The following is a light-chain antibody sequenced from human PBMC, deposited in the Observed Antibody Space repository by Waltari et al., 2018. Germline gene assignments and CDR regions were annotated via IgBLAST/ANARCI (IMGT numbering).Light chain of an antibody. V-gene: IGKV1-5*03. Sequence: IPSTHSPSTLSASVRYNVTITSPANHPVDRWLAWDQKKRAKAPKLLIYKASTLETGGPSRFSVNGSGTELTLTISSLKTDAFATYYCQKYNSYSNFGQGTTLEI. CDR2: KAS. CDR3: QKYNSYSN. J-gene: IGKJ2*01. CDR1: HPVDRW.